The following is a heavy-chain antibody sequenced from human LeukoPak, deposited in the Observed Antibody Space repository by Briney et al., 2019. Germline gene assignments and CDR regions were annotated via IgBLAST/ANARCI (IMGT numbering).Heavy chain of an antibody. J-gene: IGHJ4*02. Sequence: PGESLKISCQASGHNFTTYWIGWVRQMPGKGLEWMGIIYPGDSDTRYSPSFQGQVTISADKSIHTAYLQWNTLQASDTAIYYCARHSGSLSWGQGTLVTVSS. CDR2: IYPGDSDT. D-gene: IGHD3-10*01. V-gene: IGHV5-51*01. CDR3: ARHSGSLS. CDR1: GHNFTTYW.